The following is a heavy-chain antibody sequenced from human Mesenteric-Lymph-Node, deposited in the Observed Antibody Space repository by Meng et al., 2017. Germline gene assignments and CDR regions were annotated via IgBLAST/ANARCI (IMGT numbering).Heavy chain of an antibody. CDR1: GFTFSNAW. D-gene: IGHD2-8*01. J-gene: IGHJ6*02. CDR3: TTDWANEVSGYYYGMDV. CDR2: IKSKTDGGTT. V-gene: IGHV3-15*01. Sequence: GESLKISCAASGFTFSNAWMSWVRQAPGKGLEWVGRIKSKTDGGTTDYAAPVKGRFTISRDDSKNTLYLQMNSLKTEDTAVYYCTTDWANEVSGYYYGMDVWGQGTTVTVSS.